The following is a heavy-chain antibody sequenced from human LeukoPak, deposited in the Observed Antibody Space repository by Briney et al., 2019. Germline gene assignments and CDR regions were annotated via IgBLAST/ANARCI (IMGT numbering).Heavy chain of an antibody. D-gene: IGHD4-17*01. CDR2: ISGSGGST. J-gene: IGHJ6*03. V-gene: IGHV3-23*01. CDR3: ARSTTHPYYNYMDV. CDR1: EFTFSRYA. Sequence: GGSLRPSCTASEFTFSRYAMSWVRQAPGKGLEWVSAISGSGGSTYYADSVKGRFTISRDNSKNTLYLQMNSLRVEDTAVYYCARSTTHPYYNYMDVWGKGTTVTLSS.